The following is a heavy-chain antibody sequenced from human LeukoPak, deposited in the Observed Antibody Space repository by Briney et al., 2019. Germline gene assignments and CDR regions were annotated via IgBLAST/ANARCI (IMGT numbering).Heavy chain of an antibody. J-gene: IGHJ4*02. D-gene: IGHD3-10*01. Sequence: PGGSLRLSCAASGFTFSSYGMHWVRQAPGKGLEWVAVISYDGSNKYYADSVKGRFTISRDNSKNTLYLQMNSLRAEDTAVYYCARRSGSYDEAFDYWGQGTLVTVSS. CDR3: ARRSGSYDEAFDY. V-gene: IGHV3-30*03. CDR1: GFTFSSYG. CDR2: ISYDGSNK.